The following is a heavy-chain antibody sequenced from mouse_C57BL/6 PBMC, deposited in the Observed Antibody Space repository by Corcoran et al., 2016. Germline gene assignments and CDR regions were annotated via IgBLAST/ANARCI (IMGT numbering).Heavy chain of an antibody. CDR2: INTYSGVP. CDR3: TKPPPYYYYGNAY. CDR1: GYTFTTYG. J-gene: IGHJ3*01. D-gene: IGHD1-1*01. V-gene: IGHV9-3*01. Sequence: QIQLVQSGPELEKPGETVKISCKASGYTFTTYGMSWVKQAPGKGLKWMGWINTYSGVPTYADDFKGRFAFSLETSASTAYLQINNLKNEDTATYFCTKPPPYYYYGNAYWGQGTLVTVSA.